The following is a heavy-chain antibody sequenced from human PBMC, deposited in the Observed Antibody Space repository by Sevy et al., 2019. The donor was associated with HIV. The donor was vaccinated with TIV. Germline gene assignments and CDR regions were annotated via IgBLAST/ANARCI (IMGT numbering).Heavy chain of an antibody. Sequence: GGSLRLSCAASGFTFSSYGMHWVRQAPGKGLEWVAFIRYDGSNKYYADSVKGRFTISRDNSKNTLYLQTNSLRAEDTAVYYCAKTRDSSGYLYYFDYWGQGTLVTVSS. CDR1: GFTFSSYG. CDR3: AKTRDSSGYLYYFDY. J-gene: IGHJ4*02. CDR2: IRYDGSNK. V-gene: IGHV3-30*02. D-gene: IGHD3-22*01.